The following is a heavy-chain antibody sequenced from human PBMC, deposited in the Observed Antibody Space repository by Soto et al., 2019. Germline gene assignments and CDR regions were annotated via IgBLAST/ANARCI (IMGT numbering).Heavy chain of an antibody. V-gene: IGHV4-30-4*01. Sequence: QVQLQESGPGLVKPSQTLSLICSVSGGSINSVDYYWSWIRQTPGKGLEWIGYTSYFGTTDYMPSLKSRVTMSVDTSQNQFSLKLSSVTAADTAVYYCARVQRDTAMGHFDYWGQGTLVVVSS. CDR2: TSYFGTT. CDR3: ARVQRDTAMGHFDY. J-gene: IGHJ4*02. CDR1: GGSINSVDYY. D-gene: IGHD5-18*01.